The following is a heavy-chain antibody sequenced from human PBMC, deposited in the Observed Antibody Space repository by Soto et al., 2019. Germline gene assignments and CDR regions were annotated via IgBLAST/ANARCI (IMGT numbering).Heavy chain of an antibody. CDR2: INHSGST. CDR1: GGSFSGYY. Sequence: SETLSLTCAVYGGSFSGYYWSWIRQPPGKGLEWIGEINHSGSTNYNPSLKSRVTISVDTSKNQFSLKLSSVTAADTAVYYCARKGCPERYYYYYYMDVWGKGTTVTVSS. J-gene: IGHJ6*03. V-gene: IGHV4-34*01. CDR3: ARKGCPERYYYYYYMDV.